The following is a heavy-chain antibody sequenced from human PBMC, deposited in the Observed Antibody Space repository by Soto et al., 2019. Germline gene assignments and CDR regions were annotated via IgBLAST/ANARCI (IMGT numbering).Heavy chain of an antibody. CDR2: IISGGSI. D-gene: IGHD6-13*01. CDR3: ARGHSVNAGIITY. V-gene: IGHV3-48*01. CDR1: GFTIATSH. Sequence: EVQLVASGGGLVQPGGSLRLSCAASGFTIATSHMNWVRQPPGKGLEWISYIISGGSISYADSVRGQFTISRDMAENSLYLQMNSLRAEDTAVYYCARGHSVNAGIITYWGQGILVTVSS. J-gene: IGHJ4*02.